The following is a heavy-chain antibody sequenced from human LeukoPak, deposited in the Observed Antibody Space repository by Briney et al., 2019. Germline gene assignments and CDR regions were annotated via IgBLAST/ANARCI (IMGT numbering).Heavy chain of an antibody. Sequence: ASVKVSCKASGYTFTSYAMHWVRQAPGQRLEWMGWINAGNGNTKYSQKFQGRVTMTEDTSTDTAYMELSSLRSEDTAVYYCATSSITIFGVVTATFDYWGQGTLVTVSS. V-gene: IGHV1-3*01. CDR2: INAGNGNT. CDR1: GYTFTSYA. CDR3: ATSSITIFGVVTATFDY. D-gene: IGHD3-3*01. J-gene: IGHJ4*02.